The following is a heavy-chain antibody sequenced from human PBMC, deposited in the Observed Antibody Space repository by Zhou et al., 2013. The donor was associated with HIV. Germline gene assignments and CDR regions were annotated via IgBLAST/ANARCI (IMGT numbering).Heavy chain of an antibody. CDR2: ITAYNGKT. D-gene: IGHD2-21*02. V-gene: IGHV1-18*01. CDR3: ARDTNKVTGSVLGDTFDI. J-gene: IGHJ3*02. CDR1: GYTFTSYG. Sequence: QVRLVQSGAEVKKPGASVKVSCKASGYTFTSYGISWVRQAPGQGLEWMGWITAYNGKTNYAQNLQDRVTMTTDTSTTTAYMELRSLRSDDTAVYYCARDTNKVTGSVLGDTFDIWGQGTMVTVSS.